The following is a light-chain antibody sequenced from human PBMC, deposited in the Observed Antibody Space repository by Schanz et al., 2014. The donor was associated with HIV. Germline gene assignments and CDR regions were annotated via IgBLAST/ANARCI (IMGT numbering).Light chain of an antibody. CDR1: SSNIGAGDD. J-gene: IGLJ2*01. V-gene: IGLV1-40*01. Sequence: QSVLTQPPSVSGAPGRRVTISCTGSSSNIGAGDDVHWYQQPPGTAPKLLIYGNSNRPSGVPDRFSGSKSGTSASLAITGLQAEDEADYYCSSYTSSSTPVVFGGGTKLTVL. CDR2: GNS. CDR3: SSYTSSSTPVV.